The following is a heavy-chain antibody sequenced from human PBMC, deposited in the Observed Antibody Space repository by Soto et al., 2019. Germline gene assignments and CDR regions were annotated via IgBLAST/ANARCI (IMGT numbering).Heavy chain of an antibody. Sequence: SETLSLTCTVTGGSISSDYWSWIRQPPGKGLEWIGYIYYSGSTTYNPSLRSRVTISVDTSKNQFSLKLSSVTAADTAVYYCARLGHVYYYDSSGYREYFQHWGQGTLVTVS. J-gene: IGHJ1*01. V-gene: IGHV4-59*01. CDR3: ARLGHVYYYDSSGYREYFQH. CDR2: IYYSGST. D-gene: IGHD3-22*01. CDR1: GGSISSDY.